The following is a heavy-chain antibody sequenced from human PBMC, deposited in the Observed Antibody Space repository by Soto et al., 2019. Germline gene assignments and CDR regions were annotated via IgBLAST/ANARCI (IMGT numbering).Heavy chain of an antibody. CDR3: VRDIR. J-gene: IGHJ4*02. Sequence: EVQLVESGGGLVQPGGSLRLSCAASGFTFNNFWMYWVRQTQEKGLVWVSGINSDGTTTIYADSVKGRFTISRDNAKNTLYLQMNSLTVEDTAIYYCVRDIRWGQGTLVTVSS. CDR1: GFTFNNFW. CDR2: INSDGTTT. V-gene: IGHV3-74*01.